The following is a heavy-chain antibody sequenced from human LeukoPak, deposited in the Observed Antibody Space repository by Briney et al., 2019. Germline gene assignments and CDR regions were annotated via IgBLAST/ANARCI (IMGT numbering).Heavy chain of an antibody. Sequence: PGGSLRLSCAASVFTFSSHWMSWVRQAPGKRLEWVANINQDASEKYYVDSVKGRFTISRDNAKNSLYLQMNSLRAEDTAVYYCVRVGSSSGIHEYWGQGTLVTVSS. J-gene: IGHJ4*02. CDR2: INQDASEK. D-gene: IGHD6-6*01. CDR3: VRVGSSSGIHEY. CDR1: VFTFSSHW. V-gene: IGHV3-7*01.